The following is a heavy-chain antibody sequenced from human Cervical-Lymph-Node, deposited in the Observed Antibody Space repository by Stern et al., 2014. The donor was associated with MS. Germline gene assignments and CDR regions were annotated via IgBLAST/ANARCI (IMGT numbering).Heavy chain of an antibody. CDR1: GYTFISYW. V-gene: IGHV5-51*03. CDR3: ARRSWDYRREYYFDF. CDR2: IYTGDSHT. D-gene: IGHD4-11*01. J-gene: IGHJ4*02. Sequence: EVQLLESGAEVKKPGESLKISCKTSGYTFISYWIGWVRQMPGSGLEWMGIIYTGDSHTRYSPPFQGQVTISVDKSISTAYLQWSSLKASDTAIYYCARRSWDYRREYYFDFWGQGTLVTVSS.